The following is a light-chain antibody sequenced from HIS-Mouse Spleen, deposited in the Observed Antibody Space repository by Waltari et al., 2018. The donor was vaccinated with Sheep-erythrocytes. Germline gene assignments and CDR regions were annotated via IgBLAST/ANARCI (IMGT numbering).Light chain of an antibody. V-gene: IGKV1-39*01. CDR2: AAS. J-gene: IGKJ2*01. Sequence: DIQMTQSPSSLSASVGDRVTITCRASQRISSYLNWYQQKPGKAPKLLIYAASSLQSGVPSRFSGSGSGTDFTLTISSLQPDDFATYYCQQHYSTPYTFGQGTKLEIK. CDR3: QQHYSTPYT. CDR1: QRISSY.